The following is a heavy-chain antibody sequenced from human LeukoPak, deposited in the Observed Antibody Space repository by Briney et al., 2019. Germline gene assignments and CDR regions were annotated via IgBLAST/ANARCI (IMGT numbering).Heavy chain of an antibody. CDR3: AREITGTDVYLDY. Sequence: GGSLRLSCAASGFTFSSYWMSWVRQAPGKGPEWVANIKQDGSEKYYVDSVKGRFTISRDNAKNSLYLQMNSLRAEDTAVYYCAREITGTDVYLDYWGQGTLVTVSS. CDR2: IKQDGSEK. V-gene: IGHV3-7*01. D-gene: IGHD1-20*01. CDR1: GFTFSSYW. J-gene: IGHJ4*02.